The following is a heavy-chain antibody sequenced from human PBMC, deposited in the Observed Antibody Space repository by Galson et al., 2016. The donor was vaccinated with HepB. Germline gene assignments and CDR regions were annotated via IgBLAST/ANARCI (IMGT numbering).Heavy chain of an antibody. J-gene: IGHJ4*02. V-gene: IGHV3-23*01. CDR3: ATDGYDQKGDDY. D-gene: IGHD5-12*01. CDR2: VTPGGSK. CDR1: GFTFSTYA. Sequence: SLRLSCAASGFTFSTYAMNWVRQAPGKGLEWVSGVTPGGSKYYADSVKGRFTITRDNAKNSLYLQMNSLRPEDTAVYYCATDGYDQKGDDYWGQGTLVTVSS.